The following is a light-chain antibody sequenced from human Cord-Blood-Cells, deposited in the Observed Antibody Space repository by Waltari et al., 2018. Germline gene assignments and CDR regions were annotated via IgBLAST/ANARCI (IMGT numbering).Light chain of an antibody. V-gene: IGLV2-14*01. CDR1: TSDVGGSQY. CDR2: EVS. J-gene: IGLJ2*01. CDR3: SSYTSSSTLV. Sequence: QSALTQPASVSGSPGQSITISCTGTTSDVGGSQYVYWYQQHPGKAPKLMIYEVSNRPSGVSNRFSGSKSGNTASLTISGLQAEDEADYYCSSYTSSSTLVFGGGTKLTVL.